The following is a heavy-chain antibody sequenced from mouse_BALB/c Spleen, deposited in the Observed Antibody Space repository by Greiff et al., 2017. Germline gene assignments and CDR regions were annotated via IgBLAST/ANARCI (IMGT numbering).Heavy chain of an antibody. CDR3: ARYGSSYDAMDY. J-gene: IGHJ4*01. Sequence: DVQLQESGGGLVQPGGSRKLSCAASGFTFSSFGMHWVRQAPEKGLEWVAYISSGSSTIYYADTVKGRFTISRDNPKNTLFLQMTSLRSEDTAMYYCARYGSSYDAMDYWGQGTSVTVSS. CDR2: ISSGSSTI. D-gene: IGHD1-1*01. V-gene: IGHV5-17*02. CDR1: GFTFSSFG.